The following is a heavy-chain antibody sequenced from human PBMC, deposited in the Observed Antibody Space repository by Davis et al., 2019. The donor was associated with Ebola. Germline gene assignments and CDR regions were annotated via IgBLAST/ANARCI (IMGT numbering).Heavy chain of an antibody. CDR1: GFTFSNYD. J-gene: IGHJ3*01. CDR2: ISCSGYST. CDR3: ARRELPLNTFDV. D-gene: IGHD2-15*01. V-gene: IGHV3-23*01. Sequence: PGGSLRLSCAASGFTFSNYDMTWVRQAPGKGLEWVSAISCSGYSTYYADSVKGRFTISRDNSKNTLYLQMNSLRAEDTAVFYCARRELPLNTFDVWGQGTMVTVSS.